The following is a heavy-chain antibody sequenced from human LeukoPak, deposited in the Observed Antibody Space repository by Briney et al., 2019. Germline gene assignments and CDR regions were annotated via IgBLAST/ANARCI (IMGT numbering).Heavy chain of an antibody. V-gene: IGHV4-61*02. CDR2: IYTSGST. CDR1: GGSISSGSYY. D-gene: IGHD2-2*01. Sequence: SETLSLTCTVSGGSISSGSYYWSWIRQPAGKGLGWIGRIYTSGSTNYNPSLKSRVTISVDTSKNQFSLKLSSVTAADTAVYYCARDLTGDAKRYCSSTSCLYKGGGFDPWGQGTLVTVSS. CDR3: ARDLTGDAKRYCSSTSCLYKGGGFDP. J-gene: IGHJ5*02.